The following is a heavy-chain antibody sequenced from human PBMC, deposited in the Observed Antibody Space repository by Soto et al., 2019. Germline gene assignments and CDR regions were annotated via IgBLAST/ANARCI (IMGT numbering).Heavy chain of an antibody. V-gene: IGHV3-15*01. Sequence: EVQLAESGGGLVEPGGSLRLSCAGSGITLSNAWMNWVRQAAGKGLEGVGRIRSKGDGGATEYAAPVKGRFTFSRDDSENTLFLQMSALKPEDTGVYFCTSTRPGTNVFDIWGPGTMVIVSS. CDR3: TSTRPGTNVFDI. D-gene: IGHD1-1*01. J-gene: IGHJ3*02. CDR1: GITLSNAW. CDR2: IRSKGDGGAT.